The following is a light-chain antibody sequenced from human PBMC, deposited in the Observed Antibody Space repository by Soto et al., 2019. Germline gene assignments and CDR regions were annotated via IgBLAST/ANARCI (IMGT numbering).Light chain of an antibody. CDR1: QDISNY. J-gene: IGKJ4*01. Sequence: DIQMTQSPSSLSASVGDRVTITCQASQDISNYLNWYQQKPGKAPKLLIYDASNLQTGVPSRFSGSRSGTDFTFTISSLQPEDIATYYCQQYGHLPLTFGGGTKVEIK. CDR2: DAS. CDR3: QQYGHLPLT. V-gene: IGKV1-33*01.